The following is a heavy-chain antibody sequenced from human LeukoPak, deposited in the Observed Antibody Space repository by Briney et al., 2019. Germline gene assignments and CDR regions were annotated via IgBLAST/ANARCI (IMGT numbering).Heavy chain of an antibody. CDR3: ARGYSVRGDY. D-gene: IGHD2-21*01. J-gene: IGHJ4*02. CDR2: IHSDGTST. CDR1: GFTFTSYW. Sequence: GRSLRPSCAASGFTFTSYWMHWVRQVPGKGLVWVSRIHSDGTSTNYADSVKGRFTISRDNAKNTLYLQMNSLRVEDTAVYYCARGYSVRGDYWGQGTLVTVSS. V-gene: IGHV3-74*01.